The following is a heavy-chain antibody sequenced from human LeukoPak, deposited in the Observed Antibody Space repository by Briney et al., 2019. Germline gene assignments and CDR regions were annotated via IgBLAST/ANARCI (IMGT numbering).Heavy chain of an antibody. D-gene: IGHD6-19*01. CDR2: INPSGGST. V-gene: IGHV1-46*01. CDR1: GYTFTSYY. J-gene: IGHJ1*01. CDR3: ARGLYSNGSYGYCQH. Sequence: ASVKVSCKASGYTFTSYYMHWVRQAPGQGREWMGVINPSGGSTTYAQKFQGRVTMTRDTSTSTVYMELSSLRSQDTAVYYWARGLYSNGSYGYCQHWGQGTLVTVSS.